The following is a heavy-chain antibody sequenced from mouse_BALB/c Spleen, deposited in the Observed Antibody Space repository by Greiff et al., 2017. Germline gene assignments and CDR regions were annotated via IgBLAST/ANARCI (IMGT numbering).Heavy chain of an antibody. D-gene: IGHD2-1*01. CDR1: GYTFSSYW. CDR2: ILPGSGST. V-gene: IGHV1-9*01. Sequence: QVQLQQSGAELMKPGASVKISCKATGYTFSSYWIEWVKQRPGHGLEWIGEILPGSGSTNYNEKFKGKATFTADTSSNTAYMQLSSLTSEDSAVYYCARRGVYYGNYEGAFDYWGQGTTRTVSS. J-gene: IGHJ2*01. CDR3: ARRGVYYGNYEGAFDY.